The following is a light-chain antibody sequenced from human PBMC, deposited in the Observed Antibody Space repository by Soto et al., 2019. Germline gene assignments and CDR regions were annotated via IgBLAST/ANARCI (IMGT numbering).Light chain of an antibody. V-gene: IGKV3-11*01. Sequence: ELVLIQSPATLSLSPGERATLSCRASQFLSSYLAWYQQKPGQPPRLLIYDTSNRAAGISARFSGSRSGTDFILTIISLEPEDFAVYFCHQRNKFGRGTRLESK. CDR2: DTS. CDR3: HQRNK. CDR1: QFLSSY. J-gene: IGKJ5*01.